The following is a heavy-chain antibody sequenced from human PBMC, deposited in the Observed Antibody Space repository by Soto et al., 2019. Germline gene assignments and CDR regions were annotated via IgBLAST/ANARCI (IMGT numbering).Heavy chain of an antibody. Sequence: ASVKVSCKASGYTFTGYYMHWVRQAPGQGLEWMGWINPNSGGTNYAQKFQGRVTMTRDTSISTAYMELSRLRSDDTAVYYCARARGAEDWFDPWGQGTLVTVSS. D-gene: IGHD1-26*01. CDR1: GYTFTGYY. CDR2: INPNSGGT. CDR3: ARARGAEDWFDP. J-gene: IGHJ5*02. V-gene: IGHV1-2*02.